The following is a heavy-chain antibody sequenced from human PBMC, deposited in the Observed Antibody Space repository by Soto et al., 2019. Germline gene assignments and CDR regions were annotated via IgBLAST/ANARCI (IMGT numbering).Heavy chain of an antibody. Sequence: ASVKVSCKASGYTFTSYGISWVRQAPGQGLEWMGWISAYNGNTNYAQKLQGRVTMTTDTSTSTAYMELRSLRSDDTAVYYCARSRPTGYYSAVFDYWGQGTLVTVSS. CDR1: GYTFTSYG. D-gene: IGHD3-9*01. CDR3: ARSRPTGYYSAVFDY. CDR2: ISAYNGNT. V-gene: IGHV1-18*01. J-gene: IGHJ4*02.